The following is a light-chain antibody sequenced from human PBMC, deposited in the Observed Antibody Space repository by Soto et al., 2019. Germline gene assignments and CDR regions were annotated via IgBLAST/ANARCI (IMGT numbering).Light chain of an antibody. CDR2: GAS. CDR3: QKYGGPPYT. J-gene: IGKJ2*01. V-gene: IGKV3-20*01. CDR1: QNVGASY. Sequence: EIVLTQSPGTLSLSPGERAALSCRASQNVGASYIAGYQQKPGQAPRLLMYGASRRATGIADRFSGSGSGTDFTLTITRLEPEDFAVYYCQKYGGPPYTFGQGTKLEI.